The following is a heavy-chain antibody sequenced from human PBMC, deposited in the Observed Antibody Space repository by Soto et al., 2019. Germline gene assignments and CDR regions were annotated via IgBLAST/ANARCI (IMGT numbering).Heavy chain of an antibody. Sequence: SETLSLTCAVSGYSISSGYYWGWIRQPPGKGLEWIGTIYHSGSTYYNPSLKSRVTISVDTSKNQFSLKLNPVTAADTAVYYCARALYCSGGSCSPLRGMDVWGQGTTVTVSS. CDR1: GYSISSGYY. CDR3: ARALYCSGGSCSPLRGMDV. J-gene: IGHJ6*02. CDR2: IYHSGST. D-gene: IGHD2-15*01. V-gene: IGHV4-38-2*01.